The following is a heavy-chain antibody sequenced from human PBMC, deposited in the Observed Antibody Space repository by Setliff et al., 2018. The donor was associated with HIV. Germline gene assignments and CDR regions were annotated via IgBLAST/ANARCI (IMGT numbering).Heavy chain of an antibody. D-gene: IGHD3-3*01. J-gene: IGHJ2*01. CDR1: GGSFSGYY. Sequence: SETLSLTCAVYGGSFSGYYWSWIRQPPGKGLEWIGEIYHIGSTTYTPSLKSRVTILVDKSKNQFSLKLSSVTAADTALYYCARVFGVVTPYWYFDLWGRGTLVTVSS. CDR3: ARVFGVVTPYWYFDL. CDR2: IYHIGST. V-gene: IGHV4-34*01.